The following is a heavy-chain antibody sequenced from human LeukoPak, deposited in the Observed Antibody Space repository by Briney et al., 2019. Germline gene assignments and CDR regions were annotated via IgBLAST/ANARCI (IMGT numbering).Heavy chain of an antibody. CDR3: ARYYWGAFGP. CDR1: GGSVSSGSYY. V-gene: IGHV4-61*01. D-gene: IGHD1-26*01. Sequence: KPSETLSLTCTVSGGSVSSGSYYWSWIRQPPGKGLEWIGYIYYSGSTNYNPSLKSRVTISVDTSKNQFSLKLSSVTAADTAVCYCARYYWGAFGPWGQGTLVTVSS. CDR2: IYYSGST. J-gene: IGHJ5*02.